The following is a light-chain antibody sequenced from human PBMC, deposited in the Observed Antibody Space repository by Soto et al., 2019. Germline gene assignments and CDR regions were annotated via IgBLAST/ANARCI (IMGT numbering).Light chain of an antibody. CDR2: VAS. CDR1: QSVSSN. Sequence: EIVLTQSPTTLSVSPGERASLSCGASQSVSSNLAWYQQRPGQAPRLLIYVASTRATDVPARFSGSGSGTEFTLTINSLQSEDFAVYFCQQYNNWPWTFGQGTKVEIK. V-gene: IGKV3-15*01. CDR3: QQYNNWPWT. J-gene: IGKJ1*01.